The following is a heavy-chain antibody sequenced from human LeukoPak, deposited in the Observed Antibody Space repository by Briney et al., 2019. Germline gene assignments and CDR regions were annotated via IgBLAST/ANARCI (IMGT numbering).Heavy chain of an antibody. Sequence: SETLSLTCAVYGGSFSGYYWSWIRQPPGKGLEWIGEINHSGSTNYNPSLKSRVTISVDTSKNQFSLKLSSVTAADTAVYYSARHHRLSSGYYKPTTYFDYWGQGTLVTVSS. CDR2: INHSGST. V-gene: IGHV4-34*01. D-gene: IGHD3-22*01. J-gene: IGHJ4*02. CDR3: ARHHRLSSGYYKPTTYFDY. CDR1: GGSFSGYY.